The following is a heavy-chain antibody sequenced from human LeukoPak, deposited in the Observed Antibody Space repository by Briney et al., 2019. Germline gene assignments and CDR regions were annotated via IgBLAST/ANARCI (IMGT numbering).Heavy chain of an antibody. CDR3: ARVYDILTGYFPGAFDI. D-gene: IGHD3-9*01. J-gene: IGHJ3*02. CDR2: SYYSGST. Sequence: SETLSLTCTVSGASISSITYSWGWIRQPPGKGLQWIGSSYYSGSTNYNPSLKSRVTISVDTSKNQFSLKLSSVTAADTAVYYCARVYDILTGYFPGAFDIWGQGTMVTVSS. V-gene: IGHV4-39*07. CDR1: GASISSITYS.